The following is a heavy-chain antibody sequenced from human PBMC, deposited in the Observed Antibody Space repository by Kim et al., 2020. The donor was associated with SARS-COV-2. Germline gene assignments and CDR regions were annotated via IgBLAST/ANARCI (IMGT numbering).Heavy chain of an antibody. CDR3: ARAPFGVVIGGYMDV. Sequence: SVKVSCKASGGTFSSYAISWVRQAPGQGLEWMGRIIPILGIANYAQKFQGRVTITADTSMITAYMELSSLRSEDTAVYYCARAPFGVVIGGYMDVWGKGTPVPVPS. V-gene: IGHV1-69*04. CDR1: GGTFSSYA. J-gene: IGHJ6*03. CDR2: IIPILGIA. D-gene: IGHD3-3*01.